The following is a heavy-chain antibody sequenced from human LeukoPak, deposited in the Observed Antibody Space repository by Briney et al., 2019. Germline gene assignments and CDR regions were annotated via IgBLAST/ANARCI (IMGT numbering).Heavy chain of an antibody. Sequence: SETLSLTCTVSGGSISNYYWSWIRQPAGKGLEWIGHIYTSGSTNYNPSLKSRVTMSVDTSKNQFSLNLGSVTAADTAVYYCARGGVDWTFDHWGQGTLVTVSS. V-gene: IGHV4-4*07. CDR3: ARGGVDWTFDH. CDR2: IYTSGST. CDR1: GGSISNYY. D-gene: IGHD3-9*01. J-gene: IGHJ4*02.